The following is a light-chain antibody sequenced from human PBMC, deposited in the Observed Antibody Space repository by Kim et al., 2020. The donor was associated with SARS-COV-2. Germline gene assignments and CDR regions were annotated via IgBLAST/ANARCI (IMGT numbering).Light chain of an antibody. CDR2: AGS. V-gene: IGKV1-6*01. J-gene: IGKJ4*01. Sequence: AIQMTQSPSSLSASVGDRVTITCRASQGIRNDLGWYQQIPGKAPKLLISAGSTLESGVPSRFSGSGSATDFALTISSLQPEDFATYYFLQDYNYPLTFGGGTKVDIK. CDR1: QGIRND. CDR3: LQDYNYPLT.